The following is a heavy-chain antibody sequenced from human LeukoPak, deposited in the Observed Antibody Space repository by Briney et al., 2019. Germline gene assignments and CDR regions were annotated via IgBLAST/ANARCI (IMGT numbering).Heavy chain of an antibody. CDR3: ARDWLAGNPYHAFDL. CDR1: GFTFSSYA. Sequence: GGSLRLSCAASGFTFSSYAMSWVRQAPGKGLECVANIREDGSEEYYVDSVKGRFSISRDNAKNSLYLQMNSLRAEDTAVYYCARDWLAGNPYHAFDLWGKGTMVTVSS. V-gene: IGHV3-7*01. J-gene: IGHJ3*01. D-gene: IGHD3-22*01. CDR2: IREDGSEE.